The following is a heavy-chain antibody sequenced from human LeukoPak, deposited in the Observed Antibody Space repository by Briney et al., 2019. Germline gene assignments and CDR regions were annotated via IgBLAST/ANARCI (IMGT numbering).Heavy chain of an antibody. CDR1: RFTFSSYS. D-gene: IGHD3-16*01. Sequence: AGGSLRLSCAASRFTFSSYSMNWVRQAPGKGLGWVSYISSSSSTIYYADSVKGRFTISRDNAKNSLYLHMNSLRAEDTAVYYCARDPLYDYVYGPYYFDYWGQGTLVTVSS. CDR2: ISSSSSTI. J-gene: IGHJ4*02. V-gene: IGHV3-48*01. CDR3: ARDPLYDYVYGPYYFDY.